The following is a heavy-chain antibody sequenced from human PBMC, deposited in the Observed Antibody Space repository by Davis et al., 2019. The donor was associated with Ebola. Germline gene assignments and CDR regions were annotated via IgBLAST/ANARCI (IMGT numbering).Heavy chain of an antibody. J-gene: IGHJ4*02. CDR2: ISYDGSNK. D-gene: IGHD3-22*01. CDR1: GFNFSTYG. V-gene: IGHV3-30*19. CDR3: ARGITMIVVVPLH. Sequence: GESLKISCEASGFNFSTYGMHWVRQAPGKGLEWVAVISYDGSNKYYADSVKGRFTISRDNSKNTLYLQMNSLRTEDTAVYYCARGITMIVVVPLHWGQGTLVTVSS.